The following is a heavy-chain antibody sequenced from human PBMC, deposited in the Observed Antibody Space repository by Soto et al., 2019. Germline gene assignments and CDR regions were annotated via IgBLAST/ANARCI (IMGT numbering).Heavy chain of an antibody. CDR3: ARQASAYYYGWFDP. D-gene: IGHD3-22*01. Sequence: QLLLQESGPGLVKPSETLSLTCTVSGGSILDSTYYWAWIRQSPGKGLEWIGTIFYSGGTFYTPSLTSRVPLSVDTSNNQLSLKLSSVTAADTAVYYCARQASAYYYGWFDPWGPGTLVTVSS. CDR1: GGSILDSTYY. V-gene: IGHV4-39*01. CDR2: IFYSGGT. J-gene: IGHJ5*02.